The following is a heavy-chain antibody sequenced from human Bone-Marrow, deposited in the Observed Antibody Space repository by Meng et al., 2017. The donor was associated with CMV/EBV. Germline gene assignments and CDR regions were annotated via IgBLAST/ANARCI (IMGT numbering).Heavy chain of an antibody. V-gene: IGHV3-49*04. CDR1: GFTFSSYS. D-gene: IGHD3-22*01. J-gene: IGHJ4*02. Sequence: GGSLRLSCAASGFTFSSYSMNWVRQAPGKGLEWVGFIRSKTNGGTIQYAASVKGRFTISRDDPKSIAYLQMNSLKTEDTAVYYCARDTYFYDSSGYYYVIDYWGQGTLVTVSS. CDR3: ARDTYFYDSSGYYYVIDY. CDR2: IRSKTNGGTI.